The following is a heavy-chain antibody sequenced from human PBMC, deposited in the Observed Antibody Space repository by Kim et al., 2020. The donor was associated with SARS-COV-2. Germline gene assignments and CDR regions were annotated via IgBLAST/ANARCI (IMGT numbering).Heavy chain of an antibody. CDR2: ISWNSGSI. V-gene: IGHV3-9*01. Sequence: GGSLRLSCAASGFTFDDYAMHWVRQAPGKGLEWVSGISWNSGSIGYADSVKGRFTISRDNAKNSLYLQMNSLRAEDTALYYCAKGLYSSSWYGVDYWGQG. CDR3: AKGLYSSSWYGVDY. CDR1: GFTFDDYA. J-gene: IGHJ4*02. D-gene: IGHD6-13*01.